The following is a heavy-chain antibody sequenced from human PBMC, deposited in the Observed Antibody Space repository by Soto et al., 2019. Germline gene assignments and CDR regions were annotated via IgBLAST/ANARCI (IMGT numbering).Heavy chain of an antibody. D-gene: IGHD1-26*01. CDR3: AGDIPSGSYRFDY. CDR2: IYYSGRT. Sequence: SETLSLTCTVSGGSISSHPWSWIRQSPGKGLEWIGYIYYSGRTVYNPPLKSRVTMSLDTSKNQFSLKLTSVTATDTAVYYCAGDIPSGSYRFDYWGQGALVTVSS. CDR1: GGSISSHP. V-gene: IGHV4-59*08. J-gene: IGHJ4*02.